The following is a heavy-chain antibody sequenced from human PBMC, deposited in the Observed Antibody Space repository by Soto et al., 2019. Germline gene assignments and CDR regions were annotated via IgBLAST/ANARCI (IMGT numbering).Heavy chain of an antibody. D-gene: IGHD5-12*01. J-gene: IGHJ4*02. CDR1: GFSLSTSGVG. CDR3: AHARYMAAVATIKRFDYFDY. V-gene: IGHV2-5*02. CDR2: IYWDDDK. Sequence: QITLKESGPTLVKPTQTLTLTCTFSGFSLSTSGVGVGWIRQPPGKALEWLALIYWDDDKRYSPSLKSRLTITKDTSKNQVVLTMTNMDPVDTATYYCAHARYMAAVATIKRFDYFDYWGQGTLVTVSS.